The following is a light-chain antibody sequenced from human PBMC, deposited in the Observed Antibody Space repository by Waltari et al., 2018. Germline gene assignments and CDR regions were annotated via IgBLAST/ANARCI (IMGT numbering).Light chain of an antibody. J-gene: IGKJ2*01. CDR3: MQGTHWPLYT. CDR1: QSLLYTSNNKNY. V-gene: IGKV4-1*01. CDR2: WAS. Sequence: DIVMTQSPDSLAVSLGERATINCKSSQSLLYTSNNKNYLAWYQQKPGQPPKLLIYWASTRESGVPDRFSGSGSGTDFTLSISRVEAEDVGVYYCMQGTHWPLYTFGQGTKLEIK.